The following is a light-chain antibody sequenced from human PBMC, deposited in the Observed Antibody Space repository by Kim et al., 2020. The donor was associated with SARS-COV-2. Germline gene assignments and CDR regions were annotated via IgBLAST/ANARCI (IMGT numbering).Light chain of an antibody. CDR3: QQYAKRLS. Sequence: DIQMTQSPSSLSASVGDSVTITCQASQDIYNNLNWYQQKAGKAPKLLIFDASNLDIGVPSRFSGSGSGTDFTFTISSLQPEDIATYYCQQYAKRLSFGQGTKLEI. CDR1: QDIYNN. V-gene: IGKV1-33*01. CDR2: DAS. J-gene: IGKJ2*03.